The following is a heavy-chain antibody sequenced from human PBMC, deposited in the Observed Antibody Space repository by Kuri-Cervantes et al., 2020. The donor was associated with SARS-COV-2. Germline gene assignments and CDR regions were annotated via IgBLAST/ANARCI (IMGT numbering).Heavy chain of an antibody. V-gene: IGHV3-23*01. Sequence: GESLKISCAASGFTFSSYAMSWVRQAPGKGLEWVSAISSSGGSTYYADSVKGRFTISRDNSKNTLYLQMNSLRAEDTAVYYCAKDSPEIVVVPAAPLYFDLWGRGTLVTVSS. J-gene: IGHJ2*01. CDR2: ISSSGGST. D-gene: IGHD2-2*01. CDR3: AKDSPEIVVVPAAPLYFDL. CDR1: GFTFSSYA.